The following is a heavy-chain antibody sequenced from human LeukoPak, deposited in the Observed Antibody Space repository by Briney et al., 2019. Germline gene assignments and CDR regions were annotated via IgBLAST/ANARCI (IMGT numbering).Heavy chain of an antibody. CDR1: GFTFSSYA. CDR2: ISGSGGST. D-gene: IGHD2-21*02. V-gene: IGHV3-23*01. J-gene: IGHJ4*02. Sequence: GGSLRLSCAASGFTFSSYAMSWVRQAPGKGLEWVSGISGSGGSTNYADSVKGRFTISRDNSKNTLYLQMNSLRAEDTAVYYCARGGHCGGDCEDYWGQGTLVTVSS. CDR3: ARGGHCGGDCEDY.